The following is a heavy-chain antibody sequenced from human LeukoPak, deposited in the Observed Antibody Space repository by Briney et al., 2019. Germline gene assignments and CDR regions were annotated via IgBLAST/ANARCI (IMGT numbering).Heavy chain of an antibody. J-gene: IGHJ4*02. V-gene: IGHV1-8*01. CDR3: ARGRHSSGWYEPDY. Sequence: ASVKVSCNASGYTFTSYDINLVRQATGQGLEWMGWMNPNSGNTGYAHKFQGRVTMTRNTSISTAYMELSSLRSADTAAYYCARGRHSSGWYEPDYWGQGTLVTLSS. CDR2: MNPNSGNT. D-gene: IGHD6-19*01. CDR1: GYTFTSYD.